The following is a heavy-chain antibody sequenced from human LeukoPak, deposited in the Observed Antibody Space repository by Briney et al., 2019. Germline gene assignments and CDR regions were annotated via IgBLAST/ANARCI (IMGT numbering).Heavy chain of an antibody. D-gene: IGHD3-10*01. CDR1: GFTFSSYA. CDR2: ISTSGGST. J-gene: IGHJ4*02. V-gene: IGHV3-23*01. CDR3: AKVRFGVTARYHFDF. Sequence: GGSLRLSCAASGFTFSSYAMSWVRQAPGKGLEWVSAISTSGGSTYYADSVKGRFTISRDNSKNTLYLQMNSLRAEDTAVYYCAKVRFGVTARYHFDFWGQGTLVTVSS.